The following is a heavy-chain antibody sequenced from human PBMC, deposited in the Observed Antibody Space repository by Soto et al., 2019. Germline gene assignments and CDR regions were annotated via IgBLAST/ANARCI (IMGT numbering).Heavy chain of an antibody. CDR2: INSDGSST. J-gene: IGHJ4*02. Sequence: GGSLRLSCAASGFTFSSYWMHWVRQAPGKGLVWVSRINSDGSSTSYADSVKGRFTISRDNAKNTLYLQMNSLRAEDTAVYYCARVARYYYCSGYYYGEKYYWGQGSLVTVSS. CDR1: GFTFSSYW. V-gene: IGHV3-74*01. CDR3: ARVARYYYCSGYYYGEKYY. D-gene: IGHD3-22*01.